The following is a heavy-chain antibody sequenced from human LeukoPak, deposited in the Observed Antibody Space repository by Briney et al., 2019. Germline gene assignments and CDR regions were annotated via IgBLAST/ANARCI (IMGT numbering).Heavy chain of an antibody. CDR2: ITTFNGQR. D-gene: IGHD5-18*01. J-gene: IGHJ4*02. CDR1: GYPFHNYR. V-gene: IGHV1-18*01. CDR3: AKSLYDSDGYPGGDY. Sequence: SVKVSCKASGYPFHNYRLRGVRQAAGQGVEWMGWITTFNGQRKYAQKLQGRVTMTTSTSTTTDYMELRRLRSEDTAVYYWAKSLYDSDGYPGGDYWGQGTLVTVSS.